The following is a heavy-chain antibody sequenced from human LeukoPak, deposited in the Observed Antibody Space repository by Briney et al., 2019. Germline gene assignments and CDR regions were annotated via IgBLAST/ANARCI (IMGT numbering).Heavy chain of an antibody. D-gene: IGHD2-15*01. Sequence: GASVKVSCKASGYTFTSYYMHWVRQAPGQGLEWMGIINPSGGSTSYAQKFQGRVTMTRDTSTSTVYMELSSLRSEDTAVYYCAREGRHCSGGSCYWLDTWGQGTLVTVSS. V-gene: IGHV1-46*01. J-gene: IGHJ5*02. CDR3: AREGRHCSGGSCYWLDT. CDR1: GYTFTSYY. CDR2: INPSGGST.